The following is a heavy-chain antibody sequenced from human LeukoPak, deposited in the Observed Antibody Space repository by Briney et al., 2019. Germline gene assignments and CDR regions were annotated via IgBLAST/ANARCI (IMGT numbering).Heavy chain of an antibody. V-gene: IGHV3-7*01. J-gene: IGHJ6*03. CDR3: ARNGAPVVTAITPYYYYMDV. D-gene: IGHD2-21*02. CDR1: GFTFSNYW. Sequence: GGSLRLSCAASGFTFSNYWMSWVRQAPGKGLEWVANIKQDRSEKYYVDSVKGRFTISRDNAKNSLYLQMNSLRAEDTAVYYCARNGAPVVTAITPYYYYMDVWGKGTTVTVSS. CDR2: IKQDRSEK.